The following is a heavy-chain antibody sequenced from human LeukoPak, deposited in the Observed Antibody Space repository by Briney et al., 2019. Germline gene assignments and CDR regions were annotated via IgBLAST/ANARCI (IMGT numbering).Heavy chain of an antibody. J-gene: IGHJ4*02. Sequence: GGSLRLSCAASDFSFITYAMSWVRQAPGKGLEWVSTISGGGDATYYADSVKGRFTISRDNAKNSLYLQMNSLRAEDTAVYYCARELVGGSRFGEESGLDYWGQGTLVTVSS. D-gene: IGHD3-10*01. CDR2: ISGGGDAT. CDR3: ARELVGGSRFGEESGLDY. CDR1: DFSFITYA. V-gene: IGHV3-23*01.